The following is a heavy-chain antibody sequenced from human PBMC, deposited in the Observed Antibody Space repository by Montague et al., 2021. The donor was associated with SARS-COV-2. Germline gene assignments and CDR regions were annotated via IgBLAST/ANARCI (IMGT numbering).Heavy chain of an antibody. D-gene: IGHD1-7*01. CDR2: MSDSGTA. Sequence: SETLSLTCSVSGGSISPYYWSWIRQPPGKGLEWIGWMSDSGTAKYHPSLDSRVTIIIAKSKNQFSLKLTSVTPADTAQYYCARNPDRDLLTGTTSYGLGVWGQGTTVIVSS. J-gene: IGHJ6*02. V-gene: IGHV4-59*01. CDR3: ARNPDRDLLTGTTSYGLGV. CDR1: GGSISPYY.